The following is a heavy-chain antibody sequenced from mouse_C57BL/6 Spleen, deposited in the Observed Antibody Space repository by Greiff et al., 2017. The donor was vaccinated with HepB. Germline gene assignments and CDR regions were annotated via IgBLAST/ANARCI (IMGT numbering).Heavy chain of an antibody. CDR1: GYTFTSYW. V-gene: IGHV1-55*01. J-gene: IGHJ4*01. CDR2: IYPGSGST. Sequence: VQLQQPGAELVKPGASVKMSCKASGYTFTSYWITWVKQRPGQGLEWIGDIYPGSGSTNYNEKFKSKATLTVDTSSSTAYMQLRILTSEDSTVYYCARIKTAPYAIDYWGQGTSVTVSS. D-gene: IGHD3-2*01. CDR3: ARIKTAPYAIDY.